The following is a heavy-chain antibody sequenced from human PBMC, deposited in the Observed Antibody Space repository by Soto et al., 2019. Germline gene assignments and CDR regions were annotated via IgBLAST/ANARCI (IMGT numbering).Heavy chain of an antibody. CDR1: GYTFTSYY. CDR2: INPSGGST. V-gene: IGHV1-46*03. Sequence: ASVKVSCKASGYTFTSYYMHCVRQAPGQGLEWMGIINPSGGSTSYAQKFQGRVTMTRDTSTSTVYMELSSLRSEDTAVYYCARGYCSGGSCSPYVNWFDPWGQGTLVTVSS. CDR3: ARGYCSGGSCSPYVNWFDP. J-gene: IGHJ5*02. D-gene: IGHD2-15*01.